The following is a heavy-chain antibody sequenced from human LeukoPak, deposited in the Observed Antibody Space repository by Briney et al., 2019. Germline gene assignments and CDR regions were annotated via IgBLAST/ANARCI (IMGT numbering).Heavy chain of an antibody. V-gene: IGHV3-11*06. J-gene: IGHJ6*04. Sequence: GGSLRLSCAASGFTFSSNYMSWVRQAPGKGLEWVSYISSSSSYTNYADSVKGRFTISRDNAKNSLYLQMNSLRAEDTAVYYCARDLVVVPAARSYYYYGMDVWGKGTTVTVSS. CDR2: ISSSSSYT. D-gene: IGHD2-2*01. CDR3: ARDLVVVPAARSYYYYGMDV. CDR1: GFTFSSNY.